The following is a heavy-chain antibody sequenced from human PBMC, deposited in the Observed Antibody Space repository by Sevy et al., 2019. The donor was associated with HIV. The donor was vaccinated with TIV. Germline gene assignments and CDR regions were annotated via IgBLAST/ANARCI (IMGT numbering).Heavy chain of an antibody. CDR3: ARGVPGPGGFDC. D-gene: IGHD3-3*01. Sequence: SETLSLTCTVSSGSINRGNYYWSWIRQPAGKGLEWVGHIYTSESTNYNPSLKSRVTMSVDTSKNQFSLNVSSLTAADTATYYCARGVPGPGGFDCWGQGTLVTVSS. CDR2: IYTSEST. J-gene: IGHJ4*02. V-gene: IGHV4-61*09. CDR1: SGSINRGNYY.